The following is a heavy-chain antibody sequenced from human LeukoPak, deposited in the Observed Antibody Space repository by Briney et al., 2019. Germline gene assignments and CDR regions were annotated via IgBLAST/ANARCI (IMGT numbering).Heavy chain of an antibody. CDR3: ASGRGYGSGSYYFDY. J-gene: IGHJ4*02. D-gene: IGHD3-10*01. V-gene: IGHV3-74*01. Sequence: GGSLRLSCAASGFTFNHYWMHWLRQVPGKGLVWVSRIHNDGSATTYVDSVKGRFIISGDNARNTLYLQMNSLRAEDTAVYYCASGRGYGSGSYYFDYWGQGTLVTVSS. CDR2: IHNDGSAT. CDR1: GFTFNHYW.